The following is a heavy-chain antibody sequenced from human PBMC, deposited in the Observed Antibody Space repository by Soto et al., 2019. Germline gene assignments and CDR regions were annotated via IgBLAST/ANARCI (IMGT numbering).Heavy chain of an antibody. Sequence: QVQLVQSGAEVKKPGASVKVSCKASGYTFTSYDINWVRQATGQGLEWMGWMNPNSGNTGYAQKFQGRVTMTRNTFISTAYMELSSLSSEDTAVYYCALTDIVATSTRDYWGQGTLVTVSS. V-gene: IGHV1-8*01. CDR3: ALTDIVATSTRDY. CDR2: MNPNSGNT. J-gene: IGHJ4*02. D-gene: IGHD5-12*01. CDR1: GYTFTSYD.